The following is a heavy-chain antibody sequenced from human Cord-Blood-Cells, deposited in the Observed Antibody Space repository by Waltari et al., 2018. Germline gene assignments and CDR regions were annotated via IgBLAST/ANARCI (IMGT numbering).Heavy chain of an antibody. CDR3: ARDLWWLRTEHAFDI. Sequence: QLQLQESGPGLVKPSETLSLTCTVSGGSISSSSYYWGWVRQPPGKGLEWIGYIYYSGSTNYNPSLKSRVTISVDTSKNQFSLKLSSVTAADTAVYYCARDLWWLRTEHAFDIWGQGTMVTVSS. J-gene: IGHJ3*02. D-gene: IGHD5-12*01. CDR2: IYYSGST. CDR1: GGSISSSSYY. V-gene: IGHV4-61*05.